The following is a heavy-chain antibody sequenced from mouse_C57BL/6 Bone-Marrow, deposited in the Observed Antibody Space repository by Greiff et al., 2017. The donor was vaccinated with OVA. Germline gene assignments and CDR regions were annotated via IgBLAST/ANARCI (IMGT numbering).Heavy chain of an antibody. V-gene: IGHV5-15*01. Sequence: DVQLVESGGGLVQPGGSLKLSCAASGFTFSDYGMAWVRQAPRKGPEWVAFISNLAYSIYYADTVTGRFTISRENAKNTLYLEMSSLRSEDTAMYYCARSFIPYWYFDVWGTGTTVTVSS. CDR3: ARSFIPYWYFDV. CDR2: ISNLAYSI. CDR1: GFTFSDYG. D-gene: IGHD1-1*01. J-gene: IGHJ1*03.